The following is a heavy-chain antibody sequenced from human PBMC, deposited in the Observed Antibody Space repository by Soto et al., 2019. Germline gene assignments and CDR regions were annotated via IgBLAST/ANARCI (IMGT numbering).Heavy chain of an antibody. D-gene: IGHD3-10*01. CDR1: GFTFRSYA. Sequence: EVQLLESGGGLVQPGGSLRLSCAASGFTFRSYAMSWVRQAPGKGLEWVSGISGNGDSTYYADSVKGRFTIPRDNSKNMLYLQMNSLRAEDTAVEYCAKERITMFRGVLRANDYWGQGTLVTVSS. CDR3: AKERITMFRGVLRANDY. J-gene: IGHJ4*02. V-gene: IGHV3-23*01. CDR2: ISGNGDST.